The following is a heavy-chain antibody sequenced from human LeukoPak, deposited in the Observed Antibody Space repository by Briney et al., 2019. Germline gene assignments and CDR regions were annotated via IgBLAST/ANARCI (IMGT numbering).Heavy chain of an antibody. J-gene: IGHJ4*02. CDR1: GFTFSSYS. D-gene: IGHD1-20*01. V-gene: IGHV3-21*01. CDR2: ISTSSTYI. Sequence: GGSLRLSCAASGFTFSSYSMNWVRQAPGKGLEWVSSISTSSTYIYYADSVKGRFTISRDNAKNSPYLQMNSLRAEDTAVYYCARDPPFIIGTTFFDYWGQGTLVTVSS. CDR3: ARDPPFIIGTTFFDY.